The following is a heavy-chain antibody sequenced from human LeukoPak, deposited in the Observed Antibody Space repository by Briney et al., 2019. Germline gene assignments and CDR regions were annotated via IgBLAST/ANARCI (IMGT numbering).Heavy chain of an antibody. Sequence: SETLSLTCSVSYGSISSSNYYWGWIRQPPGKGLEWIGDIYHSGSTSYNPSLKTRVTISVHTSKNQFSLNLRSVAAADTAVYYCARVNAVTSPEFFHHWGQGTLVTVSS. J-gene: IGHJ1*01. CDR1: YGSISSSNYY. D-gene: IGHD4-17*01. CDR2: IYHSGST. CDR3: ARVNAVTSPEFFHH. V-gene: IGHV4-39*07.